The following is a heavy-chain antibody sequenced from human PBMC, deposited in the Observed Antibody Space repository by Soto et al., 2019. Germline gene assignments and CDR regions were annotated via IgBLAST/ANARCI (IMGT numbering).Heavy chain of an antibody. J-gene: IGHJ6*02. CDR2: INAGNGNT. D-gene: IGHD2-15*01. CDR3: ASEYCSGGSCPLHYGMDV. Sequence: ASVKVSCKASGYTFTGYAMHWVRQAPGQRLEWMGWINAGNGNTKYSQKFQGRVTITRDTSASTAYMELSSLRSEDTAVYYCASEYCSGGSCPLHYGMDVWGQGTTVTVSS. CDR1: GYTFTGYA. V-gene: IGHV1-3*01.